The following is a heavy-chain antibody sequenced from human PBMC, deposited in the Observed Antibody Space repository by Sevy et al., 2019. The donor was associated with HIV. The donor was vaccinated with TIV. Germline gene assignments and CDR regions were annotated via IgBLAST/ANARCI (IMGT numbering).Heavy chain of an antibody. D-gene: IGHD1-26*01. J-gene: IGHJ4*02. V-gene: IGHV3-23*01. CDR2: ISDSGTTT. Sequence: GGSLRLSCAASGFAFSSHAMSWVSQAPGKGLESVSAISDSGTTTYYEDSVKGRFTISRDNSKNTLYLQMDGLRAEDTAIYYCAGAFTGGYQQPFDYWGQGTLVTVSS. CDR1: GFAFSSHA. CDR3: AGAFTGGYQQPFDY.